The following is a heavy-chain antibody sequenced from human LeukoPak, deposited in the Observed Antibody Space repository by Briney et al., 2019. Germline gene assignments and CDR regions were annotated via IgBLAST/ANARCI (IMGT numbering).Heavy chain of an antibody. V-gene: IGHV1-69*06. CDR2: IIPIFGTA. D-gene: IGHD6-13*01. CDR1: GGTFSSYA. J-gene: IGHJ5*02. Sequence: PSVKLSCKASGGTFSSYAISWVRQAPGQGLEWMGGIIPIFGTANYAQKFQGRVTITADKSTSTAYMELSSLRSEDTAVYYCARVGVEAAAGPRGWFDPWGQGTLVTVSS. CDR3: ARVGVEAAAGPRGWFDP.